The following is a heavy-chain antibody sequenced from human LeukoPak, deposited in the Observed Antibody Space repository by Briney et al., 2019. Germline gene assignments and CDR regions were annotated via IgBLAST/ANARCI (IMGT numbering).Heavy chain of an antibody. CDR2: LYYSGST. D-gene: IGHD6-19*01. V-gene: IGHV4-59*08. J-gene: IGHJ6*02. CDR3: ARHQVAVGGNAMDV. CDR1: GGSISNHY. Sequence: SETLSLTCSVSGGSISNHYWRWIPQPPGQGLEWIGYLYYSGSTNYNPSLESRVTISVDTSKNQFSQKLNSVTAADTAVYYCARHQVAVGGNAMDVWGHGTTVTVSS.